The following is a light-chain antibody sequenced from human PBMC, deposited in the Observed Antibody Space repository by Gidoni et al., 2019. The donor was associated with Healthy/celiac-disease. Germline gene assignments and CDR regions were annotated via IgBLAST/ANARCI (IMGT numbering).Light chain of an antibody. CDR2: DAS. CDR1: QDISNY. V-gene: IGKV1-33*01. J-gene: IGKJ3*01. CDR3: QQYDNLLLCT. Sequence: DIQMTQSPSSLSASVGDRVTITCQASQDISNYLNWYQQKPGKAPKLLIYDASNLETGVPSRFSGSGSGTDFTVTISSLQPEDIATYYCQQYDNLLLCTFGPGTKVDIK.